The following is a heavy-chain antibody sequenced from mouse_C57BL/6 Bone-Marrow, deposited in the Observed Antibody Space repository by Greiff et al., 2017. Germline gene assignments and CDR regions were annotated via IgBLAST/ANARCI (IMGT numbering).Heavy chain of an antibody. V-gene: IGHV1-53*01. CDR1: GYTFTSYW. CDR3: ARSETPAWFAY. J-gene: IGHJ3*01. CDR2: INPSNGGT. Sequence: QVHVKQSGTELVKPGASVKLSCKASGYTFTSYWMHWVKQRPGQGLEWIGNINPSNGGTNYNEKFKSKATLTVDKSSSTAYMQLSSLTSEDSAVYYCARSETPAWFAYWGQGTLVTVSA.